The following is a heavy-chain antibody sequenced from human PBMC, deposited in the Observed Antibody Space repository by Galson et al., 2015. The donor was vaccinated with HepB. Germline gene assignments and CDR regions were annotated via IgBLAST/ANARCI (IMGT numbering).Heavy chain of an antibody. D-gene: IGHD3-3*01. CDR2: INPNSGGT. V-gene: IGHV1-2*04. CDR1: GYTFTGYH. Sequence: SVKVSCKASGYTFTGYHMHWVRQAPGQGLEWMGWINPNSGGTNYAQKFQGWVTMTRDTSVSTAYMELSRLRSDDTAVYYCARARITIATYYYGMDVWGQGTTVTVSS. CDR3: ARARITIATYYYGMDV. J-gene: IGHJ6*02.